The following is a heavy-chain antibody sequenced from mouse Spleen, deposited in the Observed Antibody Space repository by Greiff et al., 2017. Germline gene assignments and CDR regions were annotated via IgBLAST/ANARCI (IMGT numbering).Heavy chain of an antibody. D-gene: IGHD2-14*01. Sequence: VQLQQSGPGLVAPSQSLSITCTVSGFSLTSYGVHWVRQPPGKGLEWLGVIWAGGSTNYNSALMSRLSISKDNSKSQVFLKMNSLQTDDTARYYCARENYRYYAMDYWGQGTSVTVSS. V-gene: IGHV2-9*02. CDR2: IWAGGST. CDR1: GFSLTSYG. CDR3: ARENYRYYAMDY. J-gene: IGHJ4*01.